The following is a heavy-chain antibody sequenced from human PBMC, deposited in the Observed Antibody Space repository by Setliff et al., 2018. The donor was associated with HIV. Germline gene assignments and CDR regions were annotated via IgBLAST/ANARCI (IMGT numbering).Heavy chain of an antibody. CDR2: LNPNSGNT. Sequence: GASVKVSCKASGGTFSSYAISWVRQAPGQGLEWMGWLNPNSGNTGYAQKFQGRVAMTWDTSISTAYMELSSLRSEDTAVYYCATFKTLDWLVDTAMISLDYWGQGSLVTVSS. CDR3: ATFKTLDWLVDTAMISLDY. V-gene: IGHV1-8*02. J-gene: IGHJ4*02. D-gene: IGHD5-18*01. CDR1: GGTFSSYA.